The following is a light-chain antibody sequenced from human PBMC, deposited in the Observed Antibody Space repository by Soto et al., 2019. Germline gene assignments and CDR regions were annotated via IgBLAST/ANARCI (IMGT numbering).Light chain of an antibody. Sequence: QSVLTQSPSASASLGASVKLTCTLSSGHSNYAIAWHQQQSEKGPRYLMKLNSDGSHSKGYGIPDRFSGSSSGAERYLTIAGLQSGDEADYYCQSWGSGIVVFRPGTKHTVL. CDR1: SGHSNYA. V-gene: IGLV4-69*01. CDR3: QSWGSGIVV. J-gene: IGLJ2*01. CDR2: LNSDGSH.